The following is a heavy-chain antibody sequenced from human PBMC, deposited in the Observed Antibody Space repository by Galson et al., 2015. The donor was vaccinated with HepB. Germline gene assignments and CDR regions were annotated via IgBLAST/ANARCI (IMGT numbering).Heavy chain of an antibody. Sequence: SLRLSCAASGFTFSSYSMNWVRQAPGKGLEWVSSISSSSYIYYADSVKGRFTISRDNAKNSLYLQMNSLRAEDTAVYYCARDFAGSGWYAMDYWGQGTLVTVSS. J-gene: IGHJ4*02. CDR1: GFTFSSYS. CDR2: ISSSSYI. D-gene: IGHD6-19*01. V-gene: IGHV3-21*01. CDR3: ARDFAGSGWYAMDY.